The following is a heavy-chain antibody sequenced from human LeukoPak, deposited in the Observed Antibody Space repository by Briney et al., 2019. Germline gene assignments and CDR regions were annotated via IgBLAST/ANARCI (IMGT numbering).Heavy chain of an antibody. J-gene: IGHJ4*02. CDR3: TRGHYSSL. CDR2: ISTKKGGQTT. D-gene: IGHD6-13*01. V-gene: IGHV3-15*01. Sequence: TGGSLRLSCAASGFIFGNEWARWVRQAPGKGLEWVGRISTKKGGQTTDYGAPVKGRFLISRDDSKNTVYLQMDSLKTDDTGVYFCTRGHYSSLWGQGTQVTVSA. CDR1: GFIFGNEW.